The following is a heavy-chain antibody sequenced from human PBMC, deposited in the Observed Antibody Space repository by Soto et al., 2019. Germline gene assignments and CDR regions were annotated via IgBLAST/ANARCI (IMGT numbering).Heavy chain of an antibody. V-gene: IGHV1-18*01. D-gene: IGHD5-12*01. CDR3: ARLRDGYNPSH. CDR1: GYTFTSYG. J-gene: IGHJ4*02. CDR2: ISAYHGNT. Sequence: QVQLVQSGAEVKKPGASVKVSCKASGYTFTSYGITWVRQAPGQGLEWMGWISAYHGNTNYAQKLQGRVTMTTDTSKSTAYMELSSLRSDDTAVYFCARLRDGYNPSHWGQGTLVTVSS.